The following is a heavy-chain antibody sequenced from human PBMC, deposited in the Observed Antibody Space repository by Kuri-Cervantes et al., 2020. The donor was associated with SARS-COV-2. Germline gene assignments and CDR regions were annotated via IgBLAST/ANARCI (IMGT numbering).Heavy chain of an antibody. J-gene: IGHJ2*01. V-gene: IGHV3-53*01. CDR1: GFTVSNKY. D-gene: IGHD3-22*01. CDR3: TRADISGSNKWFFNL. CDR2: IDSGGNT. Sequence: GGSLRLSCAASGFTVSNKYMTWVRQAPGKGLNCVSVIDSGGNTYYADSVKGRLTISRDSSKNTLYLQMNNPSAADTAAYYCTRADISGSNKWFFNLWGRGTLVTV.